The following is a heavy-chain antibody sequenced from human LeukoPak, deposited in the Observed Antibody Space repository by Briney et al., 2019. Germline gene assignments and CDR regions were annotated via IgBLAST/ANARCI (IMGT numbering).Heavy chain of an antibody. J-gene: IGHJ3*02. CDR2: ISSSSSYI. Sequence: GGSLRLSCAASGSTFSSYSMNWVRQAPGKGLEWVSSISSSSSYIYYADSVKGRFTISRDNAKNSLYLQMNSLRAEDTAVYYCARPSIAVAGHDAFDIWGQGTMVTVSS. CDR1: GSTFSSYS. D-gene: IGHD6-19*01. V-gene: IGHV3-21*01. CDR3: ARPSIAVAGHDAFDI.